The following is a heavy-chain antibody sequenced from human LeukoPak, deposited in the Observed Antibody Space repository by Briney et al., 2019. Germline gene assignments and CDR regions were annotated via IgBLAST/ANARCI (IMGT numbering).Heavy chain of an antibody. CDR1: GSSINTPYY. CDR3: ARDATIAAPLMS. Sequence: SETLSLTCTVSGSSINTPYYWAWIRPPPGEGLEWIGNIFHGVTTFYNPSLMNRVAISVDTSKNQFSLKLTSVTAADTAVYYCARDATIAAPLMSWGQGTLVIVSS. V-gene: IGHV4-38-2*02. D-gene: IGHD6-13*01. CDR2: IFHGVTT. J-gene: IGHJ4*02.